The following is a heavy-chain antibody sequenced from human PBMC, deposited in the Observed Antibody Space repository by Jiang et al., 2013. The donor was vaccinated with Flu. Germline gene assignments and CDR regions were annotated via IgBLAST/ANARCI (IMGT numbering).Heavy chain of an antibody. CDR2: VRPSGGAT. Sequence: SGYTFTRYYIHWVRQAPGQGPEWMGLVRPSGGATTYAQRFQGRVTMTRDTSTSTVYMELSSLRSDDTAVYYCARIEGAVATIGDWGQGTLVTVSS. D-gene: IGHD5-24*01. CDR1: GYTFTRYY. V-gene: IGHV1-46*03. CDR3: ARIEGAVATIGD. J-gene: IGHJ4*02.